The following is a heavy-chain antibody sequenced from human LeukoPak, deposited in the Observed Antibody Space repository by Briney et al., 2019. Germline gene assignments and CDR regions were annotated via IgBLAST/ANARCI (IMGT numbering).Heavy chain of an antibody. CDR1: GYTFTSCY. CDR2: INPSGGST. V-gene: IGHV1-46*03. Sequence: ASVKVSCKASGYTFTSCYMHWVRQAPGQGLEWMGIINPSGGSTSYAQKFQGRVTMTRDTSTSTVYMELSSLRSEDPAVYYCASGCPGGHYNFWCDCWVFDPWVQGTLVTVSS. D-gene: IGHD3-3*01. J-gene: IGHJ5*02. CDR3: ASGCPGGHYNFWCDCWVFDP.